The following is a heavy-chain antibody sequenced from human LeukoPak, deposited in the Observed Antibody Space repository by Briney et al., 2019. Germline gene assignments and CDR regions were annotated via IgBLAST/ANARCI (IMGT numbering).Heavy chain of an antibody. Sequence: AGGSLRLSCAASGFTFSSYAMSWVRQAPGKGLEWVSAISGSGGSTYYADSVKGRFTISRDNSKNTLYLQMNSLRAEDTAVYYCAKSDCSSTSCSYYYYGMGVWGKGTTVTVSS. V-gene: IGHV3-23*01. D-gene: IGHD2-2*01. CDR2: ISGSGGST. CDR1: GFTFSSYA. CDR3: AKSDCSSTSCSYYYYGMGV. J-gene: IGHJ6*04.